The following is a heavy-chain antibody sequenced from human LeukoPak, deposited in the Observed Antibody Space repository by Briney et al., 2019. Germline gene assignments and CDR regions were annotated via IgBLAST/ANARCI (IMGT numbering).Heavy chain of an antibody. V-gene: IGHV3-53*01. CDR1: GFSVSNNY. J-gene: IGHJ4*02. CDR2: IYSGGST. CDR3: AKEGSNWNAEFFDY. Sequence: GGSLRLSCAASGFSVSNNYMSWVRQAPGKGLEWVSVIYSGGSTFYADSVKGRFTISRDNSKNTLYLHMNSLRAEDSAVYYCAKEGSNWNAEFFDYWGRGTLVTVSS. D-gene: IGHD1-1*01.